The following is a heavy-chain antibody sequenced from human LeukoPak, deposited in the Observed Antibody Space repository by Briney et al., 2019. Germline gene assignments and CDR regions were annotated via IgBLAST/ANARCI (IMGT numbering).Heavy chain of an antibody. CDR1: GGSFSGYY. V-gene: IGHV4-34*01. CDR2: INHSGST. Sequence: SETLSLTCAVYGGSFSGYYWSWIRQPPGKGLEWIGEINHSGSTNYNPSLKSRATISVDTSKNQFSLKLSSVTAADTAVYYCARAYYDFWSGYYGFWFDPWGQGTLVTVSS. J-gene: IGHJ5*02. CDR3: ARAYYDFWSGYYGFWFDP. D-gene: IGHD3-3*01.